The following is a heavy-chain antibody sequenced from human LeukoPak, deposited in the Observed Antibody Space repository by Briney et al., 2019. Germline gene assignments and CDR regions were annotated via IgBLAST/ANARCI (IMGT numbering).Heavy chain of an antibody. CDR3: ARAMVRGAGANWFDP. CDR1: GGTFSSYA. V-gene: IGHV1-69*01. D-gene: IGHD3-10*01. CDR2: IIPIFGTA. J-gene: IGHJ5*02. Sequence: ASVKVSCKASGGTFSSYAISWVRQAPGQGLEWMGGIIPIFGTANYAQKYQGRATITADESTSTAYMELSSPRSEDTAVYYCARAMVRGAGANWFDPWGQGTLVTVSS.